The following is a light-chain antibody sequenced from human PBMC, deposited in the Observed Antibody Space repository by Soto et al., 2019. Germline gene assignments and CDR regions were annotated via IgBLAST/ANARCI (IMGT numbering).Light chain of an antibody. CDR2: DAS. J-gene: IGKJ5*01. V-gene: IGKV3D-20*02. CDR3: QQRSNWIT. Sequence: EIVLTQSPGTVSLSPGERATLSCRASQSVSTNYLAWYQQKPGQAPRLLIYDASNRATGIPARFSGSGSGTDFTLTISSLEPEDFAVYYCQQRSNWITFGQGTRLEIK. CDR1: QSVSTNY.